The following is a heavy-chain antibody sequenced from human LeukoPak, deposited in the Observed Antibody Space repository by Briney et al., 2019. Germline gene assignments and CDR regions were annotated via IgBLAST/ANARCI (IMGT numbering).Heavy chain of an antibody. CDR2: IYYSGST. CDR3: ARSGSGSYSWFDP. CDR1: GGSISSGGYY. Sequence: PSETLSLTCTVSGGSISSGGYYWSWIRQHPGKGLEWIGCIYYSGSTYYNPSLKSRVTISVDTSKNQFSLKLSSVTAADTAVYYCARSGSGSYSWFDPWGQGTLVTVSS. D-gene: IGHD3-10*01. J-gene: IGHJ5*02. V-gene: IGHV4-31*03.